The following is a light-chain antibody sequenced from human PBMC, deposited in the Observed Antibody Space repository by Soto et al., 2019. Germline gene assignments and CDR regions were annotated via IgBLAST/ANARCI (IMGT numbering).Light chain of an antibody. CDR3: CSYAGSSTFAV. CDR1: SSDVGSYNL. CDR2: EGS. Sequence: SVLTQPASVSGSPGQSITISCTGTSSDVGSYNLVSWYQQHPGKAPKLMIYEGSKRPSGVSNRFSGSKSGNTASLTISGLQAEDEADYYCCSYAGSSTFAVFGGGTQLTVL. V-gene: IGLV2-23*01. J-gene: IGLJ7*01.